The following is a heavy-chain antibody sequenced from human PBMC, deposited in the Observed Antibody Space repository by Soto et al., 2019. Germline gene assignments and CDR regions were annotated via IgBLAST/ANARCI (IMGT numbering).Heavy chain of an antibody. J-gene: IGHJ4*02. CDR1: GYTFTSYD. CDR3: ARGVRRGLGHTTDRRYYFDY. Sequence: GASVKVSCKASGYTFTSYDINWVRQATGQGLEWMGWMNPNSGNTGYAQKFQGRVTMTRNTSISTAYMELSSLRSEDTAVYYCARGVRRGLGHTTDRRYYFDYWGQGTLVTVSS. V-gene: IGHV1-8*01. D-gene: IGHD3-10*01. CDR2: MNPNSGNT.